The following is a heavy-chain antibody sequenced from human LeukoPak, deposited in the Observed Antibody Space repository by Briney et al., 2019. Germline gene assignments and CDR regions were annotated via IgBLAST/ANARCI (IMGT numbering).Heavy chain of an antibody. CDR2: MNPNSGNT. J-gene: IGHJ4*02. V-gene: IGHV1-8*01. Sequence: ASVKVSCKASGYTFTSYDINWVRQATGQGLEWMGWMNPNSGNTGYAQKFQGRVTMTRNTSISTAYMELSSLRSEDTAVYYCAKDPPAAAGTGYWGQGTLVTVSS. D-gene: IGHD6-13*01. CDR1: GYTFTSYD. CDR3: AKDPPAAAGTGY.